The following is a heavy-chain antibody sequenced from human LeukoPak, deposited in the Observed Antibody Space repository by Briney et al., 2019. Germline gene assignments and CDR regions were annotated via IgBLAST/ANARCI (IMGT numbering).Heavy chain of an antibody. J-gene: IGHJ4*02. CDR3: ARDLGDSFDY. CDR2: IDPSDSYT. V-gene: IGHV5-10-1*01. Sequence: GESLRISCKGSGYSFTTYWITWVRQMPGKGLEWMGRIDPSDSYTNYSPSFQGHVTISADKSISTAYLQWSSLKASDTAMYYCARDLGDSFDYWGQGTLVTVSS. CDR1: GYSFTTYW. D-gene: IGHD3-10*01.